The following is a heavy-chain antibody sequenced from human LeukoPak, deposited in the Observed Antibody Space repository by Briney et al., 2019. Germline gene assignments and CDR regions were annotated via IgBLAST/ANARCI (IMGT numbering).Heavy chain of an antibody. CDR2: IYSGGST. CDR3: ARAYNGYDFRDSLGYYYYMDV. CDR1: GFTVSSNY. D-gene: IGHD5-12*01. Sequence: GGSLRLSCAASGFTVSSNYMSRVRQAPGKGLEWVSVIYSGGSTYYADSVKGRFTISRDISRDTLYLQMNNLRAEDTAVYYCARAYNGYDFRDSLGYYYYMDVWGKGTTVTISS. V-gene: IGHV3-66*01. J-gene: IGHJ6*03.